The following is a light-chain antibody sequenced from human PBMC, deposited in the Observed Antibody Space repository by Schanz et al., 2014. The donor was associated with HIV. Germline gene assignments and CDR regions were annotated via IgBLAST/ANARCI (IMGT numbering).Light chain of an antibody. V-gene: IGLV1-44*01. J-gene: IGLJ3*02. CDR1: RSNIATNT. CDR3: ATWDDSLNGVV. CDR2: SNS. Sequence: QSVLTQPPSASGTPGQRVTISCSGSRSNIATNTVNWYQQLPGTAPKLLIYSNSQRPSGVPDRFSGSKSGTSASLAISGLQSEDEADYYCATWDDSLNGVVFGGGTKLTVL.